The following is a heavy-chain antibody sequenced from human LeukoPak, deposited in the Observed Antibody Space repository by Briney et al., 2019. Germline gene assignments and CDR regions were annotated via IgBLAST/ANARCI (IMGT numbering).Heavy chain of an antibody. Sequence: PSETLSLTCTVSGYSISSGYYWGWIRQPPGKGLEWIGIIYHTGSTYYNPSLKSRATISLDTSKNQFSLKMTSGTAADTAVYYCARRTTYFGWRPSEPPSCFDYWGQGTLVTVSS. CDR1: GYSISSGYY. V-gene: IGHV4-38-2*02. J-gene: IGHJ4*02. CDR3: ARRTTYFGWRPSEPPSCFDY. CDR2: IYHTGST. D-gene: IGHD3-9*01.